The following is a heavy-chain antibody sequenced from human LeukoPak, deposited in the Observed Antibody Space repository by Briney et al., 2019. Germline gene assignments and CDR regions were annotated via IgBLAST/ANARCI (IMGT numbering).Heavy chain of an antibody. CDR1: GYTFTSYA. CDR2: INAGNGNA. Sequence: ASVKVSCKASGYTFTSYAMHWMRQAPGQRLEWMGWINAGNGNAKYSQKFQGRVTITRDTSASTAYMELSSLRSEDTAVYYCARFPRQSYDSSGYDYWGQGTLVTVSS. V-gene: IGHV1-3*01. D-gene: IGHD3-22*01. J-gene: IGHJ4*02. CDR3: ARFPRQSYDSSGYDY.